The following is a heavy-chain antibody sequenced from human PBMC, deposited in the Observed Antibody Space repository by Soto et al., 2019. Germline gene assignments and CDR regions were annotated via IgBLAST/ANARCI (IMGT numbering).Heavy chain of an antibody. CDR3: AIAAAGIGYYYYGMDV. D-gene: IGHD6-13*01. Sequence: SETLSLTCTVSGGSISSSSYYWGWIRQPPGKGLEWIGSIYYSGSTYYNPSLKSRVTISVDTSKNQFSLKLSSVTAADTAVYYCAIAAAGIGYYYYGMDVWGQGTTVTVSS. J-gene: IGHJ6*02. CDR1: GGSISSSSYY. V-gene: IGHV4-39*01. CDR2: IYYSGST.